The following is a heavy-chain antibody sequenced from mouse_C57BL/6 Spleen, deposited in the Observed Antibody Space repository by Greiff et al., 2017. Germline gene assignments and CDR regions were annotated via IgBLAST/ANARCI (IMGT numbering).Heavy chain of an antibody. D-gene: IGHD4-1*01. Sequence: VQLQQSGAELVKPGASVKISCKASGYAFSSYWMNWVKQRPGKGLEWIGQIYPGDGDTNYNGKFKGKATLTADKSSSTAYMQLSSLTSEDSAVYFCARANWDNDFDYWGQGTTLTVSS. CDR3: ARANWDNDFDY. CDR2: IYPGDGDT. J-gene: IGHJ2*01. CDR1: GYAFSSYW. V-gene: IGHV1-80*01.